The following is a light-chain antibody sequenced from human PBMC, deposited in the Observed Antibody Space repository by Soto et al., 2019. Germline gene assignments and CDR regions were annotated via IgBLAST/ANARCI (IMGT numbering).Light chain of an antibody. Sequence: SVLTQPASVSGSPGQSITISCTGTSSDVGAYNFVSWHQQHPGKAPKLMIYNVYDRPSGISYRFSGSKSGNTASLTISGFQGEDEADYYCSAYTVSRTYVFGTGTKVTVL. J-gene: IGLJ1*01. V-gene: IGLV2-14*03. CDR3: SAYTVSRTYV. CDR2: NVY. CDR1: SSDVGAYNF.